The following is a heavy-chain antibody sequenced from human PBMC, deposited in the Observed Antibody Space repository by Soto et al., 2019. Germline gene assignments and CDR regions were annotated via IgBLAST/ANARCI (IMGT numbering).Heavy chain of an antibody. Sequence: ASXKVSCKSSGYTFTSYYMHCVRQSPGQGLEWMGIINPSGGSTSYAQKFQGRVTMTRDTSTSTVYMELSSLSSEDTAVYYCARDYSSSPSGYFDYWGQGTLVTVSS. D-gene: IGHD6-13*01. CDR2: INPSGGST. CDR1: GYTFTSYY. CDR3: ARDYSSSPSGYFDY. V-gene: IGHV1-46*01. J-gene: IGHJ4*02.